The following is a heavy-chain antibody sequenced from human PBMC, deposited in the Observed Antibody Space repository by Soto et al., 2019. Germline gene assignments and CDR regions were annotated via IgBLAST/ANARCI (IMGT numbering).Heavy chain of an antibody. D-gene: IGHD3-22*01. Sequence: KPGGSLRLSCAASGFTFSNAWMNWVRQAPGKGLEWVGLIKKKADGSTTHYAAPVKGRFTISRDDSENTLYLQMNSLKTEDTAVYYCTTLTMILLHNEYWGQGTQVTVSS. V-gene: IGHV3-15*07. CDR2: IKKKADGSTT. CDR3: TTLTMILLHNEY. J-gene: IGHJ4*02. CDR1: GFTFSNAW.